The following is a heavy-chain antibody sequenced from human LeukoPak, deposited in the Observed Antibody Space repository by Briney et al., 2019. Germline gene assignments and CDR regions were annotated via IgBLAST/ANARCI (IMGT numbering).Heavy chain of an antibody. CDR2: INSDGTIT. J-gene: IGHJ4*02. CDR1: GFTFSSYW. CDR3: ARDSRYGSGDY. Sequence: GGSLRLSCAASGFTFSSYWMHWVRQAPGKGLVWVSPINSDGTITNYADSVKGRFTISRDNAKNTLYLQMNDLRADDTAVYYCARDSRYGSGDYWGQGTLVTVSS. V-gene: IGHV3-74*01. D-gene: IGHD3-3*01.